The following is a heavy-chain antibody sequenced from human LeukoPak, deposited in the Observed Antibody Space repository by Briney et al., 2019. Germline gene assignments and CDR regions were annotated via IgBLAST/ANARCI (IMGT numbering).Heavy chain of an antibody. CDR3: ARLDCGGDCYSSYFAD. D-gene: IGHD2-21*02. J-gene: IGHJ4*02. CDR1: GYTFTSYG. Sequence: ASVKVSCKASGYTFTSYGISWVRQAPGQGLEWMGWISAYNGNTNYAQKPQGRVTMTTDTSTSTAYMELRSLRSDDTAVYYCARLDCGGDCYSSYFADWGQGTLVSLYS. CDR2: ISAYNGNT. V-gene: IGHV1-18*01.